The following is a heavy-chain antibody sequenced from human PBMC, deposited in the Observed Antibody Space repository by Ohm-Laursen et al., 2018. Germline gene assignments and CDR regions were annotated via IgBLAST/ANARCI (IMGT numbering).Heavy chain of an antibody. CDR3: ARESIAPFF. J-gene: IGHJ4*02. CDR2: IKHDGSEK. D-gene: IGHD2/OR15-2a*01. CDR1: GFTFSSHW. V-gene: IGHV3-7*01. Sequence: SLRLSCAASGFTFSSHWMTWVRQAPAKGLEWVANIKHDGSEKYYVDSVKGRFTISRDNAKNSLYLQMDSLRVEDTAVYFCARESIAPFFWGQGTLVTVSS.